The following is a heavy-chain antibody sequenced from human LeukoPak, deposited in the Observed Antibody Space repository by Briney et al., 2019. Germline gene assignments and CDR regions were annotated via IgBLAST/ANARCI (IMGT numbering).Heavy chain of an antibody. D-gene: IGHD3-22*01. CDR3: ARERIYDSSGYSDY. J-gene: IGHJ4*02. V-gene: IGHV1-2*02. CDR2: INPNSGGT. Sequence: GASVKVSCKASGYTFTGYYMHWVRQAPGQGLEWMGWINPNSGGTNYAQKFQGRVTMTRDTSISTAYMELSRLRSDDTAVYYCARERIYDSSGYSDYWGQGTLVTVSS. CDR1: GYTFTGYY.